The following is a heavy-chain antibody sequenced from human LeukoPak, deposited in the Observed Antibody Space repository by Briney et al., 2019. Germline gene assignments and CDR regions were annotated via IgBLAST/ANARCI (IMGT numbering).Heavy chain of an antibody. J-gene: IGHJ6*02. Sequence: SETLSLTCTVSGDFISSYYWSWIRQPPGKGLEWIAYIYYSGSTDYNPSLKSRVTISVDTSKNQFSLKLTSVTAADTAMYYCARLKSVSYYGMDVWGQGTTVTVSS. CDR1: GDFISSYY. V-gene: IGHV4-59*08. CDR3: ARLKSVSYYGMDV. D-gene: IGHD3-3*01. CDR2: IYYSGST.